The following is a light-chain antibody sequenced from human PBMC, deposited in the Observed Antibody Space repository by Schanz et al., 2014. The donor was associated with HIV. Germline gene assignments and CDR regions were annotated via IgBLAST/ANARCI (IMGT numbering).Light chain of an antibody. J-gene: IGKJ5*01. CDR1: QDIDNY. Sequence: DIQMTQSPSSLSASVGDRVTITCRASQDIDNYLNWYQQKPGKAPKLLIYAASSLQSGVPSRFSGSGSGTDFTLTISSLQPEDFATYYCQNYNSAPLTFGQGTRLETK. CDR2: AAS. V-gene: IGKV1-16*01. CDR3: QNYNSAPLT.